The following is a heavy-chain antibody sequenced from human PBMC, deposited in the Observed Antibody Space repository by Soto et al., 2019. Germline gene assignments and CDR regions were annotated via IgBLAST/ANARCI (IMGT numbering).Heavy chain of an antibody. J-gene: IGHJ4*02. Sequence: ASVKVSCKASGYTFTSYAMHWVRQAPGQRLEWMGWINAGNGNTKYSQKFQGRVTITRDTSASTAYMELSSLRSEDTAVYYCARDYGGRRGYYFDYWGQGTLVTV. CDR1: GYTFTSYA. CDR3: ARDYGGRRGYYFDY. D-gene: IGHD3-10*01. V-gene: IGHV1-3*01. CDR2: INAGNGNT.